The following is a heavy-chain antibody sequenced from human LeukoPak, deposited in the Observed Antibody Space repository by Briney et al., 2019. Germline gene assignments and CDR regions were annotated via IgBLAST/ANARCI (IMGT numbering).Heavy chain of an antibody. CDR2: INRSGRT. J-gene: IGHJ4*02. D-gene: IGHD4-23*01. V-gene: IGHV4-34*01. Sequence: SETLSLTCAVYGGSFSGQYLSWIRQAPGKGLEWIGEINRSGRTNYNPSLKSRVSISVDTSKKQFSLKLSSVTAADTAVYYCATYGGYSPFDYWGQGTLVTVSS. CDR1: GGSFSGQY. CDR3: ATYGGYSPFDY.